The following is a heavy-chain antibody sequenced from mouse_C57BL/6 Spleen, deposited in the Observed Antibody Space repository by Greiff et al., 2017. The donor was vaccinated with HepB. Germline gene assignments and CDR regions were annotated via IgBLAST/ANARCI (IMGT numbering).Heavy chain of an antibody. V-gene: IGHV1-54*01. CDR1: GYAFTNYL. D-gene: IGHD1-1*01. CDR2: INPGSGGT. CDR3: ATLYYGSSYAMDY. Sequence: LQQSGAELVRPGTSVKVSCKASGYAFTNYLIEWVKQRPGQGLEWIGVINPGSGGTNYNEKFKGKATLTADKSSSTAYMQLSSLTSEDSAVYFCATLYYGSSYAMDYWGQGTSVTVSS. J-gene: IGHJ4*01.